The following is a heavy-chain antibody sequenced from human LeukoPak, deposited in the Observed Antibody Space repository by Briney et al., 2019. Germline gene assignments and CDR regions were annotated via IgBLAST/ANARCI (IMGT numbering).Heavy chain of an antibody. CDR3: ARDSRLRYYSPYYFDY. CDR1: GFTFSSYW. CDR2: IKQDGSEK. J-gene: IGHJ4*02. Sequence: GGSLRLSCAASGFTFSSYWMSWVRQAPGKGLEWVANIKQDGSEKYYVGSVKGRFTISRDNAKNSLYLQMNSLRAEDTAVYYCARDSRLRYYSPYYFDYWGQGTLVTVSS. D-gene: IGHD3-9*01. V-gene: IGHV3-7*01.